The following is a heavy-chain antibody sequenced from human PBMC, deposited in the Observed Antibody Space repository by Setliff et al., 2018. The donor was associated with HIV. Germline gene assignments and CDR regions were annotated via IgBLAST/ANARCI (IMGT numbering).Heavy chain of an antibody. V-gene: IGHV1-46*01. CDR2: INPSGGSA. Sequence: ASVKVSCKASGYTFTSYYLHWVRQAPGQGLEWMGMINPSGGSASYAQKFQGRVTMSRDTSTSIVYMELSSLGSEDTAVYYCARDYFDSSAYHYGFGAFDIWGQGTMVTVS. CDR3: ARDYFDSSAYHYGFGAFDI. J-gene: IGHJ3*02. D-gene: IGHD3-22*01. CDR1: GYTFTSYY.